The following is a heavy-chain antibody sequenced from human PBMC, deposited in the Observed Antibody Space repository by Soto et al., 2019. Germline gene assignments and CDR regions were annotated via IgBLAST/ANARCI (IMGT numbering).Heavy chain of an antibody. V-gene: IGHV3-30*04. D-gene: IGHD6-19*01. J-gene: IGHJ1*01. CDR2: ISLDSRNE. CDR3: ARGFDQNTSGWLIQH. CDR1: GFTFSSYA. Sequence: GGSLRLSCAASGFTFSSYAMHWVRQAPGKGLEWVAIISLDSRNEYYADSVKGRFTISRDNSKSTLFVQMNRLRPDDTALYYCARGFDQNTSGWLIQHWGQGTLVTVSS.